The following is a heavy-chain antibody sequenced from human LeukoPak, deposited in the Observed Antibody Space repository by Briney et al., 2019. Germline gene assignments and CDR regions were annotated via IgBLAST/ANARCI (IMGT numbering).Heavy chain of an antibody. J-gene: IGHJ5*02. CDR1: GYTFTSNY. D-gene: IGHD5-24*01. Sequence: ASVKVSCKAFGYTFTSNYMHWVRQAPGQGPEWMGVISPSGGSTTYAQKFQGRVTLTRDMSTSTDYLELSSLRSEDTAVYYCARDNSVRDEARWFNPWGEGTLVTVSS. CDR3: ARDNSVRDEARWFNP. V-gene: IGHV1-46*01. CDR2: ISPSGGST.